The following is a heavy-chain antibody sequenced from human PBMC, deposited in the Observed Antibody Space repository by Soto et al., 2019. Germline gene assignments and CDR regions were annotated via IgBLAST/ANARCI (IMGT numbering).Heavy chain of an antibody. CDR2: ISWDGGST. V-gene: IGHV3-43*01. CDR1: GFTFDDYT. CDR3: AKDIFSDRIVVVAATRGFDY. J-gene: IGHJ4*02. D-gene: IGHD2-15*01. Sequence: ESGGVVVQPGGSLRLSCAASGFTFDDYTMHWVRQAPGKGLEWVSLISWDGGSTYYADSVKGRFTISRDNSKNSLYLQMNSLRTEDTALYYCAKDIFSDRIVVVAATRGFDYWGQGTLVTVSS.